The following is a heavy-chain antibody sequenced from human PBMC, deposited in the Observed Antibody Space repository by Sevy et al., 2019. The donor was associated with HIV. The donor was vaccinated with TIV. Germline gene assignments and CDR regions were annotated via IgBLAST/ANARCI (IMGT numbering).Heavy chain of an antibody. CDR1: GFSYSSYG. D-gene: IGHD2-21*01. Sequence: GGSLRLSCAASGFSYSSYGMHWVRQAPGKGLEWVAYIQYDGSNKDYADSVKGRFTISRDNSKNTMDLQMNSLGVEETAVYYCVKEGGGEGGDHWGQGTLVTVSS. V-gene: IGHV3-30*02. CDR3: VKEGGGEGGDH. CDR2: IQYDGSNK. J-gene: IGHJ4*02.